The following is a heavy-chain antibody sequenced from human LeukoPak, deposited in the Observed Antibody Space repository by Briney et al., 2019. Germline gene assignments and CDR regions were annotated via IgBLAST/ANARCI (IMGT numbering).Heavy chain of an antibody. Sequence: SQTLSLTCAISGDSVSINSAALNWIRQSPSRGLEWLGRTYYRSKWYNDYAASVKSRITINPDTSKNQFSLQLNSVTPEDTGVYYCARDLSGSYSAFDYWGQGTLVTVSS. CDR3: ARDLSGSYSAFDY. D-gene: IGHD1-26*01. J-gene: IGHJ4*02. V-gene: IGHV6-1*01. CDR1: GDSVSINSAA. CDR2: TYYRSKWYN.